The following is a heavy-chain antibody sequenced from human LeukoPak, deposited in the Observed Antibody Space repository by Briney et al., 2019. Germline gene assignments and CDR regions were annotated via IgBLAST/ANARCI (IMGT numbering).Heavy chain of an antibody. V-gene: IGHV3-64*04. CDR2: VSSNGDST. J-gene: IGHJ4*02. CDR3: ARVGELDY. D-gene: IGHD1-26*01. CDR1: GFTFRSYA. Sequence: GGSLRLSCSASGFTFRSYAMHWVRQAPGKGLEYVSSVSSNGDSTYYADSVKGRFTISRDNAQNSVYLQMNSLRDEDTAVYYCARVGELDYWGQGTLVTVSS.